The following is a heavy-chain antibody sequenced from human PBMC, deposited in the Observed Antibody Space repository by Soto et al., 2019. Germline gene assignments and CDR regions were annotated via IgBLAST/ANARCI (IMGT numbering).Heavy chain of an antibody. J-gene: IGHJ6*02. CDR2: IYHGGST. CDR3: ARIALVVPAAPYYYGMDV. CDR1: GGSISSSNW. D-gene: IGHD2-2*01. Sequence: SETLSLTCAVSGGSISSSNWWSWVRQPPGKGLEWIGEIYHGGSTNYNPSLKSRVTISVDKSKNQFSLKLSSVTAADTAVYYCARIALVVPAAPYYYGMDVWGQGTTVTVSS. V-gene: IGHV4-4*02.